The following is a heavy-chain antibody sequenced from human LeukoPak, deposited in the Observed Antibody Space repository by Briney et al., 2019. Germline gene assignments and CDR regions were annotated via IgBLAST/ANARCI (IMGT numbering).Heavy chain of an antibody. D-gene: IGHD1-7*01. J-gene: IGHJ4*02. CDR2: IYYSGST. CDR1: GGSISSYY. V-gene: IGHV4-59*01. Sequence: SETLSLTCTVSGGSISSYYWSWIRQPPGKGLEWIGYIYYSGSTNYNPSLKSRVTISVDTSKNQFSLKLGSVTAADTAVYYCATQTGTTHFDYWGQGTLVTVSS. CDR3: ATQTGTTHFDY.